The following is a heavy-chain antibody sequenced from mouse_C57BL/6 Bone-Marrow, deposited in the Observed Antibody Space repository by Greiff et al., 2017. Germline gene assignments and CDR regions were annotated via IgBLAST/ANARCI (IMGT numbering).Heavy chain of an antibody. CDR3: ARGDYYGLFDD. D-gene: IGHD1-2*01. CDR1: GYTFTDYY. V-gene: IGHV1-76*01. J-gene: IGHJ2*01. CDR2: IYPGSGNT. Sequence: QVQLQQSGAELVRPGASVKLSCKASGYTFTDYYINWVQQRPGQGLEWIARIYPGSGNTYDNEKFKGKATLTAEKSSSTAYMQLSRLTSEDTAVYFCARGDYYGLFDDWGQGTTLTVSS.